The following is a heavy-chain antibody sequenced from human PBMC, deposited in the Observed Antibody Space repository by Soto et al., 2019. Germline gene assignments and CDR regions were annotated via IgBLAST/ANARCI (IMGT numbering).Heavy chain of an antibody. Sequence: QVQLVQSGAEVKNPGASVKVSCKASGYRFTGYGSGWVRQAPGHGLQRMGWINAYNGNTNYAQNLQGRVTLTTDTSTSTAYMELRSLRSYDTAVYYCAMVDVYVTPSPQDVWGQGTTVTVSS. D-gene: IGHD3-16*01. CDR3: AMVDVYVTPSPQDV. V-gene: IGHV1-18*01. CDR1: GYRFTGYG. J-gene: IGHJ6*02. CDR2: INAYNGNT.